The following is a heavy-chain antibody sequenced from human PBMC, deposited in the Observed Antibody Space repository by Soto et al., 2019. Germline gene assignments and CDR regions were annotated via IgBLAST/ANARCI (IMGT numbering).Heavy chain of an antibody. V-gene: IGHV3-23*01. Sequence: EVQLLESGGGLIQPGGSLRLSCTASGFTFSSYALSWVRQAPGKGLEWVSTVSGSGGRTYYADSVRGRFTISRDNSKSTLYLQVDSLRPEDAAVYYCARDPKTSGGQHWAFNYFDSWGQGTLVTVSS. CDR3: ARDPKTSGGQHWAFNYFDS. CDR2: VSGSGGRT. CDR1: GFTFSSYA. D-gene: IGHD7-27*01. J-gene: IGHJ4*02.